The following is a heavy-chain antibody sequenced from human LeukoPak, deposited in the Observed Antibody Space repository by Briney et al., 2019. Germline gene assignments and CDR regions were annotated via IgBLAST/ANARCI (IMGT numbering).Heavy chain of an antibody. CDR2: IIPIFGTA. Sequence: GASVKVSCKASGGTFSSYAISWVRQAPGQGLEWMGGIIPIFGTANYAQKFQGRVTITTDESTSTAYMELSSLRSEDTAVYYCARLGRNWFDPWGQGTLVTVSS. CDR3: ARLGRNWFDP. CDR1: GGTFSSYA. D-gene: IGHD2-15*01. J-gene: IGHJ5*02. V-gene: IGHV1-69*05.